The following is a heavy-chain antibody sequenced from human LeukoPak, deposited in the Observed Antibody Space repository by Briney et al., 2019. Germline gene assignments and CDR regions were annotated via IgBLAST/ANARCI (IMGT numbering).Heavy chain of an antibody. V-gene: IGHV1-24*01. CDR1: GYTLTELS. CDR2: FDPEDGET. D-gene: IGHD3-16*01. Sequence: ASVKVSCKVSGYTLTELSMHWVRQAPGKGLEWMGGFDPEDGETIYARKFQGRVTMTEDTSTDTAYMELSSLRSEDTAVYYCATDRDITFSFDYWGQGTLVTVSS. CDR3: ATDRDITFSFDY. J-gene: IGHJ4*02.